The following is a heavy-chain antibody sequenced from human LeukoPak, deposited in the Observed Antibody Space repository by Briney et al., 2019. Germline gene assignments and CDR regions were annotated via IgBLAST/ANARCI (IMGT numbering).Heavy chain of an antibody. D-gene: IGHD5-12*01. J-gene: IGHJ4*02. CDR1: GGSFSGYY. Sequence: SETLSLTCAVYGGSFSGYYWSWIRQPPGKGLEWIGEINHSGSTNYNPSLKSRVTISVDTSKNQFSLKLSSVTAADTAVYYCARQYSGYDFHSYIGWGQGTLVTVSS. CDR3: ARQYSGYDFHSYIG. V-gene: IGHV4-34*01. CDR2: INHSGST.